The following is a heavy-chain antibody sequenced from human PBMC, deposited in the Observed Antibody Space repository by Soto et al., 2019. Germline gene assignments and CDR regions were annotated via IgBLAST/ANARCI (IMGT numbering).Heavy chain of an antibody. CDR2: IFHGGST. J-gene: IGHJ4*02. V-gene: IGHV4-4*02. Sequence: QVQLQESGPGLVRPSGTLSLTCTVSDGSITNTNWWSWIRQPPGKGLEWIGEIFHGGSTNYNPSLKSRLSMSADKSQNQFSLNLTSVTAADTAVYYCARTRQHCSGTTCYEFYFDYWGQGTLVTVSS. CDR1: DGSITNTNW. D-gene: IGHD2-2*01. CDR3: ARTRQHCSGTTCYEFYFDY.